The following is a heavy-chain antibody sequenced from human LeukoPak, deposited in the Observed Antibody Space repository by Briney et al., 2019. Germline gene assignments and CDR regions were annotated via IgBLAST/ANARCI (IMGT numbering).Heavy chain of an antibody. V-gene: IGHV1-2*04. J-gene: IGHJ5*02. Sequence: ASVKVSCKASGYTFTGYYLHWVRQAPGQGLEWMGWINPNSGGTNYAQKFQGWVTMTRDTSVSTSYMELSRLSSDDTAVYYCARGPRVGYYGSGSTSWFDPWGQGTLVTVSS. CDR3: ARGPRVGYYGSGSTSWFDP. CDR2: INPNSGGT. CDR1: GYTFTGYY. D-gene: IGHD3-10*01.